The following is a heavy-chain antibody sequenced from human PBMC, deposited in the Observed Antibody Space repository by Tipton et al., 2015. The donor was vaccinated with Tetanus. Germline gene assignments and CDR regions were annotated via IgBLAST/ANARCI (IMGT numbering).Heavy chain of an antibody. V-gene: IGHV4-59*11. Sequence: LRLSCSVSGGSMSSHYWSWIRQPPGKGLEWVGYISYTGSTNYNPSLKSRLSISLNTSHNQISLKLTSPAATDTAVYYCARLTTPFNTFDLWGQGRLVTVSS. CDR1: GGSMSSHY. CDR3: ARLTTPFNTFDL. D-gene: IGHD1-1*01. J-gene: IGHJ3*01. CDR2: ISYTGST.